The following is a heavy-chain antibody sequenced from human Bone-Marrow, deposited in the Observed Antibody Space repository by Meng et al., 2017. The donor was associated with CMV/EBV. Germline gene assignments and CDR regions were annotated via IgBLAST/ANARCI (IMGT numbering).Heavy chain of an antibody. CDR3: ASEYCSSTSCYPYYYYYYGMDV. Sequence: GGSLRLSCAASGFTFSSYWMHWVRQAPGKGLVWVSRINSDGSSTSYADSVKGRFTISRDNAKNTLYLQMNSLRAEDTAVYYCASEYCSSTSCYPYYYYYYGMDVWGQGTTDTVSS. V-gene: IGHV3-74*01. D-gene: IGHD2-2*01. CDR2: INSDGSST. J-gene: IGHJ6*02. CDR1: GFTFSSYW.